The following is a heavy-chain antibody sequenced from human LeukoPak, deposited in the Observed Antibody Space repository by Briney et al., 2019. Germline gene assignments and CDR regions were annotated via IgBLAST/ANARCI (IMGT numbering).Heavy chain of an antibody. J-gene: IGHJ4*02. D-gene: IGHD3-16*01. CDR3: ARELLTSGE. CDR1: VFTLRNNY. CDR2: IYSGGST. V-gene: IGHV3-53*01. Sequence: GGSLRLSCAASVFTLRNNYMTWVGQAPGKGLAGVSVIYSGGSTYYADSVRGRFTISRDNSKNTLYLEMNSQRAEDTAVYCGARELLTSGEWGQGTLVTVSS.